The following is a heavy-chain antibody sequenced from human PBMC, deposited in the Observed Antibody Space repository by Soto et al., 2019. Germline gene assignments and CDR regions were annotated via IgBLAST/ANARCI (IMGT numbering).Heavy chain of an antibody. D-gene: IGHD3-22*01. CDR3: AKDRPGGGYYLWSVDY. CDR2: ISGSGGST. Sequence: EVQLLESGGDLVQPGGSLRLSCAASGFTFSSYAMSWVRQAPGKGLEWVSAISGSGGSTYYADSVKGRFTISRDNSKNTLYLQMNSLRAEDTAVYYCAKDRPGGGYYLWSVDYWGQGTLVTVSS. V-gene: IGHV3-23*01. J-gene: IGHJ4*02. CDR1: GFTFSSYA.